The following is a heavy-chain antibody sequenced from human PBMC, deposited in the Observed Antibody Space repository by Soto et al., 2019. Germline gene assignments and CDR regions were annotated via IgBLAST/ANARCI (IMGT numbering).Heavy chain of an antibody. D-gene: IGHD4-17*01. CDR2: ISYQGRDE. J-gene: IGHJ4*02. V-gene: IGHV3-30*18. Sequence: QVQLVESGGGVVQPGRSLRLSCAASGFSLSNYGMHWVRQPPGKGLEWVAVISYQGRDEYYADSVKGRFTISRDTSKNTLYLQMNTLRPEDTAVYYCVKDHLMNTVTTGGYWGQGTLVTVSS. CDR3: VKDHLMNTVTTGGY. CDR1: GFSLSNYG.